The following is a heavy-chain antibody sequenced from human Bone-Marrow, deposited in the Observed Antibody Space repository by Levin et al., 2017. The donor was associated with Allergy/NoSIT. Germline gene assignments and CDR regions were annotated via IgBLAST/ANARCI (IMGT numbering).Heavy chain of an antibody. CDR2: IYHSGST. J-gene: IGHJ4*02. V-gene: IGHV4-38-2*02. Sequence: SCTVSGYSISSGYYWGWIRQPPGKGLEWIGSIYHSGSTYYNPSLKSRVTISVDTSKNQFSLKLSSVTAADTAVYYWARGWGSSPGSLYYFDYWGQGTLVTVSS. D-gene: IGHD3-16*01. CDR1: GYSISSGYY. CDR3: ARGWGSSPGSLYYFDY.